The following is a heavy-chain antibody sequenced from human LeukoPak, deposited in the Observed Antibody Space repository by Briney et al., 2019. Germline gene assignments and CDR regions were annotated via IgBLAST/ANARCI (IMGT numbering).Heavy chain of an antibody. V-gene: IGHV1-8*03. CDR3: ARESLMGTGTIDY. Sequence: ASVKVSCKASGYTFTSYDINWVRQATGQGLEWMGWMNPNSGNTGYAQKFQGRVTITRNTSISTAYMELSSLRSEDTAVYYCARESLMGTGTIDYWGQGTLVTVSS. J-gene: IGHJ4*02. CDR2: MNPNSGNT. CDR1: GYTFTSYD. D-gene: IGHD1/OR15-1a*01.